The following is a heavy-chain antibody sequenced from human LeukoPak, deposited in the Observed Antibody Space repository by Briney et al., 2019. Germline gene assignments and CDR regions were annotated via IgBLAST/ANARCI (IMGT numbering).Heavy chain of an antibody. Sequence: SETLSLTCAVYGGSFSGYYWSWIRQPPGKGLEWIGEINHSGSTNYNPSLKSRVTISVDTSKNQFSLKLSSVTAADTAVYYCARERDSSGYYPANWSDPWGQGTLVTVSS. CDR1: GGSFSGYY. CDR2: INHSGST. V-gene: IGHV4-34*01. D-gene: IGHD3-22*01. CDR3: ARERDSSGYYPANWSDP. J-gene: IGHJ5*02.